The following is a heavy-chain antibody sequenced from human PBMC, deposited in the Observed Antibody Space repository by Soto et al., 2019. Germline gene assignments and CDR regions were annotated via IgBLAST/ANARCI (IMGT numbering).Heavy chain of an antibody. J-gene: IGHJ6*02. CDR1: GFTFSSYS. Sequence: EVQLVESGGGLVKPGGSLRLSCAASGFTFSSYSMNWVRQAPGKGLEWVSSISSSSSYIYYADSVKGRFTISXXXXXXXXXXXXXXXRAEDTAVYYCARESGYYTYGMDVWGQGTTVTVSS. CDR2: ISSSSSYI. CDR3: ARESGYYTYGMDV. V-gene: IGHV3-21*01. D-gene: IGHD3-3*01.